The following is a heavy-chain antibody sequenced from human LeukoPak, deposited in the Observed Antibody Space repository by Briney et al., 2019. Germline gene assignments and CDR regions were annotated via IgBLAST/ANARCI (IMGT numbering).Heavy chain of an antibody. CDR2: INPNSGGT. D-gene: IGHD3-22*01. CDR1: GYTFTSYD. J-gene: IGHJ3*02. V-gene: IGHV1-2*04. Sequence: ASVEVSCKASGYTFTSYDINWVRQATRQGLEWMGWINPNSGGTNYAQKFQGWVTMTRDTSISTAYMELSRLRSDDTAVYYCARSNPTSSYDSLAFDIWGQGTMVTVSS. CDR3: ARSNPTSSYDSLAFDI.